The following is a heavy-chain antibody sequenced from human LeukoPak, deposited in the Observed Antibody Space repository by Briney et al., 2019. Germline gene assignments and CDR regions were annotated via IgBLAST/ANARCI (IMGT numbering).Heavy chain of an antibody. Sequence: IPSETLSLTCTVSGGSISSSSYYWDWIRQPPGKGLEWIGYIYYSGSSNYNPSLESRVAMSVDTSKTQFSLKLSSVTAADTAVYYCARSRDGYNSMSPADCWGQGTLVTVSS. J-gene: IGHJ4*02. CDR2: IYYSGSS. CDR3: ARSRDGYNSMSPADC. V-gene: IGHV4-61*05. D-gene: IGHD5-24*01. CDR1: GGSISSSSYY.